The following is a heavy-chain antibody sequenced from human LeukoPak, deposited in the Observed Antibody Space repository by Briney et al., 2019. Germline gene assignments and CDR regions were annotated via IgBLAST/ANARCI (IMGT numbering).Heavy chain of an antibody. J-gene: IGHJ4*02. CDR1: GGSISSSY. CDR3: ARDSYDSRGYRLFDY. CDR2: ISYSGST. Sequence: PSETLSLTCTVSGGSISSSYWSWIRRPPGKGLEWIGHISYSGSTNYNPSLQSRVTMSVDSSKNLFSLKLSSVTAADTAVYYCARDSYDSRGYRLFDYWGQGTLVTVSS. V-gene: IGHV4-59*01. D-gene: IGHD3-22*01.